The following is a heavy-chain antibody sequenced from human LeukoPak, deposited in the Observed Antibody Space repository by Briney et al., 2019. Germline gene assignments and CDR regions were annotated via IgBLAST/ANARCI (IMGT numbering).Heavy chain of an antibody. CDR2: IYYTGST. D-gene: IGHD3-10*01. CDR3: ARDRRGYGSASDYYYGMDV. Sequence: SETLSLTCTVSGDSISTYYWSWIRQPPGKGLEWIGYIYYTGSTNYNPSLKSRVTMSVDTSKNQFSLKVTSVTAADTAVYYCARDRRGYGSASDYYYGMDVWGQGTTVTVSS. J-gene: IGHJ6*02. CDR1: GDSISTYY. V-gene: IGHV4-59*12.